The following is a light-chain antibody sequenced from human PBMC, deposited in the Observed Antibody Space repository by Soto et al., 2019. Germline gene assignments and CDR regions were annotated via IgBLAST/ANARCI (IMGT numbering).Light chain of an antibody. V-gene: IGKV3-11*01. CDR1: QSVSSS. CDR3: QQRSGWSPGYS. CDR2: DAS. Sequence: DIVLTQFPATLSLSPGEGATLSCRASQSVSSSLVWYQQKPGQAPRLLIYDASVRAPGIPARFSGSGSGTDFTLTISSLEPEDSAVYYCQQRSGWSPGYSFGQGTRLEIK. J-gene: IGKJ2*01.